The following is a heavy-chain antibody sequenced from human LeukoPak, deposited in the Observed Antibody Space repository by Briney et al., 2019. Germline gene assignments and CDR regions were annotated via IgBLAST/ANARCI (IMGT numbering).Heavy chain of an antibody. V-gene: IGHV3-23*01. Sequence: GGSLRLSCAASGFTFSSYAMSWVRQAPGKGLEWVSAISGSGGSTYYADSVKGRFTISRDKSKNTLYLQVNSLRAEDTAVYYCAKDRGYDSSGYYSNWFDPWDQGTLVTVSS. CDR2: ISGSGGST. J-gene: IGHJ5*02. CDR1: GFTFSSYA. D-gene: IGHD3-22*01. CDR3: AKDRGYDSSGYYSNWFDP.